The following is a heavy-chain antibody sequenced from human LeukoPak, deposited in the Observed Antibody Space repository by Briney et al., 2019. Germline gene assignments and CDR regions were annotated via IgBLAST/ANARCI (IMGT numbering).Heavy chain of an antibody. D-gene: IGHD3-9*01. CDR3: ARVLRYFDWLLSDALDI. Sequence: SETLSLTCAVSGYSISSGYYWGWIRQPPGKGLEWIGSIYHSGSTYYNPSLKSRVTISVDTSKNQFSLKLSSVTAADTAVYYCARVLRYFDWLLSDALDIWGQGTMVTVSS. J-gene: IGHJ3*02. CDR2: IYHSGST. CDR1: GYSISSGYY. V-gene: IGHV4-38-2*01.